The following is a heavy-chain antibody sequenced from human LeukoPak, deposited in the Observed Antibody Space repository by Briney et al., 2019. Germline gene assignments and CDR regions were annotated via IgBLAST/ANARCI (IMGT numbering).Heavy chain of an antibody. CDR3: ARAGGYSGYNSQFNWFDT. CDR2: IQQGGGEK. J-gene: IGHJ5*02. D-gene: IGHD5-12*01. V-gene: IGHV3-7*03. CDR1: GFTFSGYW. Sequence: GGSLRLSCTASGFTFSGYWMSWVRQPPGKGLEWVANIQQGGGEKHYVDSVKGRFTISRDNAKNSLYLQMNSLRAEDTAVYYCARAGGYSGYNSQFNWFDTWGQGTLVTVSS.